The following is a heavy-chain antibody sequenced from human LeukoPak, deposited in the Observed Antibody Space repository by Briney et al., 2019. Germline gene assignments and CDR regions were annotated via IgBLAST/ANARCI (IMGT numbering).Heavy chain of an antibody. D-gene: IGHD1-1*01. CDR3: ARTGFTDAFDI. J-gene: IGHJ3*02. Sequence: GGSLRLSCAASGFTVSSNYMSWVRRAPGKGLEWVSVIYSGGSTYYADSVKGRFTISRDNAKNSLYLQMNSLRAEDTAVYYCARTGFTDAFDIWGQGTMVTVSS. V-gene: IGHV3-53*01. CDR2: IYSGGST. CDR1: GFTVSSNY.